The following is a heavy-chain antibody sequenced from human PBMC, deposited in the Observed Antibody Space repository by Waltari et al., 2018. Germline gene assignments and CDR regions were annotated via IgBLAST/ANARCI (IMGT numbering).Heavy chain of an antibody. V-gene: IGHV1-24*01. CDR2: FDPEDGET. D-gene: IGHD3-22*01. Sequence: QVQLVQSGAEVKKPGASVKVSCKVSGYTLTELSMHWVRKAPGKGLEWMGGFDPEDGETIYAQKFQGRVTMTEDTSTDTAYMELSSLRSEDTAVYYCATREYYYDSSGYYSIFDYWGQGTLVTVSS. CDR3: ATREYYYDSSGYYSIFDY. J-gene: IGHJ4*02. CDR1: GYTLTELS.